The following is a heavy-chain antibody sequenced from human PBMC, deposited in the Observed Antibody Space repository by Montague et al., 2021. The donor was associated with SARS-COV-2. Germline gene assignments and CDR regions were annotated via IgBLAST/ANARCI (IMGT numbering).Heavy chain of an antibody. D-gene: IGHD3-22*01. J-gene: IGHJ3*02. CDR3: ARGGATYYYDTSGYVNAFDT. V-gene: IGHV4-59*01. CDR2: IYYNGYT. Sequence: SETLSLTCTVSGGSISTYYWSWIRQPPGKGLEWIGYIYYNGYTXXXPSXXXRVTISVDTSKNQFSLKLSSVTAADTAVYFCARGGATYYYDTSGYVNAFDTWGQGTMVTVSS. CDR1: GGSISTYY.